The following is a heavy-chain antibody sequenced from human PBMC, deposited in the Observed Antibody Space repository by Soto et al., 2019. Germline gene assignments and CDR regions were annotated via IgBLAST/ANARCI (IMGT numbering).Heavy chain of an antibody. CDR2: ISGSDGTT. D-gene: IGHD6-19*01. CDR1: GFTFSNYA. V-gene: IGHV3-23*01. J-gene: IGHJ4*02. Sequence: EVQLLESGGGLIQPGGSLRLSCAASGFTFSNYAMSWVRQAPGEGLEWVSAISGSDGTTYYAGSVKGRFTISRDNTNNTLYLQMSSLRAEDTALYYCAKTSSGWYNFDSWGQGTLVTVSS. CDR3: AKTSSGWYNFDS.